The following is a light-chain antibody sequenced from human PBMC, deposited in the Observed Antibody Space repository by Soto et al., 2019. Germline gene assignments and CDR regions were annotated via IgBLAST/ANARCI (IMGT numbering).Light chain of an antibody. Sequence: DIQMTQSPSSLSASVGDRVTITCRASQSINTYLNWYQHKPGKAPKVLIYVASNLQSGVPSRFSGGGSGTDFSLTTSSLQPVDFATYYCQQTYRAPLTFGGGTIVEIK. V-gene: IGKV1-39*01. CDR3: QQTYRAPLT. CDR2: VAS. J-gene: IGKJ4*01. CDR1: QSINTY.